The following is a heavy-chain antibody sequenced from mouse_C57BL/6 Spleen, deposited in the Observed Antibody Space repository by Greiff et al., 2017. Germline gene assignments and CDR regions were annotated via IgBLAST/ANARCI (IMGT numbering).Heavy chain of an antibody. CDR2: IDPEDGDT. CDR1: GFNITDYY. V-gene: IGHV14-1*01. J-gene: IGHJ3*01. CDR3: ITYGVYYVPFAY. D-gene: IGHD2-3*01. Sequence: EVQLQQSGAELVRPGASVKLSCTASGFNITDYYMHWVKQRPEQGLEWIGRIDPEDGDTEYAPKFQGKATMTADTSSNTAYLQLSSLTSEDTAVYYCITYGVYYVPFAYWGQGTLVTVSA.